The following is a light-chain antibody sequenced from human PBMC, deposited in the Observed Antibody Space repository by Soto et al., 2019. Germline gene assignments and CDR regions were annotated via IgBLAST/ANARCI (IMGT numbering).Light chain of an antibody. CDR1: SSNIGAGYD. CDR3: QTYDTGVSGSI. V-gene: IGLV1-40*01. J-gene: IGLJ2*01. Sequence: QSVLTQPPSVSGAPGQRVAISCAGTSSNIGAGYDVHWYQHLPGTAPKLLIFGNINRPLGVPDRFSGSKSGTSASLAITGLQAEAEGDYCQTYDTGVSGSIFGGGTKVTVL. CDR2: GNI.